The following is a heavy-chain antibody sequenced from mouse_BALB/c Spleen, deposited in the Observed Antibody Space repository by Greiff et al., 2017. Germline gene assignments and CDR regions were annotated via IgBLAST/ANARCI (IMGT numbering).Heavy chain of an antibody. CDR2: ISYSGST. CDR1: GYSITSGY. V-gene: IGHV3-8*02. D-gene: IGHD1-1*01. Sequence: VQLQQSGPSLVKPSQTLSLTCSVTGYSITSGYLHWIRKFPGNKLEYMGYISYSGSTYYNPSLKSRISITRDTSKNQYYLQLNSVTTEDTATYYCARKYYGCSIAYWGQGTLVTVSA. CDR3: ARKYYGCSIAY. J-gene: IGHJ3*01.